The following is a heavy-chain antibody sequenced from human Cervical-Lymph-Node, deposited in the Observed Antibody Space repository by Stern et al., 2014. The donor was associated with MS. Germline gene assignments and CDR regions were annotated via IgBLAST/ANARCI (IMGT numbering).Heavy chain of an antibody. CDR3: ASGDNYDALHI. Sequence: DVQLVESGGGLVQPGGSLRLSCAATEFKFSNYWMHWVRQVPGRGLVWVSRISSDGSNTMYVDSVRGRFTISRDNAKNTLYLQMNTLRAEDTAVYYCASGDNYDALHIWGQGTMVTVSS. J-gene: IGHJ3*02. CDR1: EFKFSNYW. D-gene: IGHD5-24*01. V-gene: IGHV3-74*02. CDR2: ISSDGSNT.